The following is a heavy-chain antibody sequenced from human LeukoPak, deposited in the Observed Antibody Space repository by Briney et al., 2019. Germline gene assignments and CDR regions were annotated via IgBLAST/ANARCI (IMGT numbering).Heavy chain of an antibody. J-gene: IGHJ4*02. CDR1: GYTFTGYY. Sequence: GASVKVSCKASGYTFTGYYMHWVRQAPGQGLEWMGWINPNSGGTNYAQKFQGRVTMTRDTSISTACMELSRLRSDDTAVYYCARDVGGFETYYFDYWGQGTLVTVSS. V-gene: IGHV1-2*02. CDR3: ARDVGGFETYYFDY. CDR2: INPNSGGT. D-gene: IGHD3-10*01.